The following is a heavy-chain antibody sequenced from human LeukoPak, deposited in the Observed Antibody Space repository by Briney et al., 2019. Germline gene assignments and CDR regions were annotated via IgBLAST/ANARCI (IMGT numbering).Heavy chain of an antibody. D-gene: IGHD2-2*01. V-gene: IGHV4-59*01. CDR2: IYYSGST. J-gene: IGHJ5*02. CDR1: GGSISTYY. CDR3: ARTTEDCSSTSCYQYWFDP. Sequence: SETLSLTCTVSGGSISTYYWSWIRQPPGKGLEWIGYIYYSGSTNYNPSLKSRVTISVDTSKNQFSLKLNSVTAADTAVYYCARTTEDCSSTSCYQYWFDPWGQGTLVTVSS.